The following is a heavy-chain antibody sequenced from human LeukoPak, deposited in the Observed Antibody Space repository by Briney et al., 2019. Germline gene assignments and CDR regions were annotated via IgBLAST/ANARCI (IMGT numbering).Heavy chain of an antibody. Sequence: GRSLRLSCAASGFTFSFYGMHWVRQAPGKGLEWVAVIWFDGSKKYYAESVKGRFTISRDNSKNTLFLQLDSLRAEDTAVYYCARGRGAISGTTLDYWGQGSLVTVSS. D-gene: IGHD1-7*01. CDR3: ARGRGAISGTTLDY. CDR2: IWFDGSKK. J-gene: IGHJ4*02. CDR1: GFTFSFYG. V-gene: IGHV3-33*01.